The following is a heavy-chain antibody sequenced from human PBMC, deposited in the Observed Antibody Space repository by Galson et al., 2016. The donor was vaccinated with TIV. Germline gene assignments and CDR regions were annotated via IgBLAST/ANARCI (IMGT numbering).Heavy chain of an antibody. V-gene: IGHV3-7*01. J-gene: IGHJ5*02. D-gene: IGHD3-10*01. CDR3: ARDLSEPSARGWFDP. CDR1: GFTFSSHW. CDR2: IKEDGSEK. Sequence: SLRLSCATSGFTFSSHWMSWVRQAPDKGLEWVANIKEDGSEKWYVDSVKGRFTISRDNTESSLYLQMNSLRVEDTALYYCARDLSEPSARGWFDPWGQGTLATVSS.